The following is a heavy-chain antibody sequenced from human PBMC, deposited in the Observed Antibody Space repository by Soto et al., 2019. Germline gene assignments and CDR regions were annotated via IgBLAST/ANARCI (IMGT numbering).Heavy chain of an antibody. D-gene: IGHD2-2*01. CDR3: ASNLGYCSSTSCLDYYYYMDV. CDR2: IIPILGIA. J-gene: IGHJ6*03. Sequence: QVQLVQSGAEVKKPGSSVKVSCKASGGTFSSYTISWVRQAPGQGLEWMGRIIPILGIANYAQKFQGRVTITADKSTSTAYMELSSLRSEDTAVYYCASNLGYCSSTSCLDYYYYMDVWGKGTTVTVSS. V-gene: IGHV1-69*02. CDR1: GGTFSSYT.